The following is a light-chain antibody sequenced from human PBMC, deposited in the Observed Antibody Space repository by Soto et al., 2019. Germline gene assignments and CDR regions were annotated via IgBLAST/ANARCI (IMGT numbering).Light chain of an antibody. CDR2: KAS. J-gene: IGKJ1*01. CDR3: QQYNSLWT. Sequence: DIQITQSPSTLSASVGDRVTITCRASQSISSWLAWYQQKPGKAPKLLIYKASSLERGVPSRFSGSGSGAEFTLTISSLQPDDFATYYCQQYNSLWTFGQGTKVDSK. CDR1: QSISSW. V-gene: IGKV1-5*03.